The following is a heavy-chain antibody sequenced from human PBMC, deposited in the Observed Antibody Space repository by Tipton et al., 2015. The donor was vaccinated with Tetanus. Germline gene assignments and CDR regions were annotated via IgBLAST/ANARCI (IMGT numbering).Heavy chain of an antibody. V-gene: IGHV1-46*01. Sequence: QMQLVQSGAEVKKPGASVNISCKASGSTFTTYHIHWVRQAPGQGLEWMGLIPPRGGNTVSAQKFQSRVTMTRDTSTSPVYMGMRRLRFGGGAVFFCAGGRPGFSAGGGGPRGPGTPVLVSS. J-gene: IGHJ4*03. CDR1: GSTFTTYH. CDR3: AGGRPGFSAGGGGP. D-gene: IGHD3/OR15-3a*01. CDR2: IPPRGGNT.